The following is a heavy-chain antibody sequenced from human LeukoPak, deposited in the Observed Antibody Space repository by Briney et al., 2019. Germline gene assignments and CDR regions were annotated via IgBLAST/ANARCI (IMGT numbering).Heavy chain of an antibody. CDR3: AGLPAIEDAFDI. Sequence: GGSLRLSCAASGFTFSSYAMSWVRQAPGKGLEWVSAISGGGGSTYYTDSVKGRFTISRDNSKNTLYLQMNSLRAEDTAVYYCAGLPAIEDAFDIWGQGTMVTVSS. CDR2: ISGGGGST. D-gene: IGHD2-21*01. V-gene: IGHV3-23*01. CDR1: GFTFSSYA. J-gene: IGHJ3*02.